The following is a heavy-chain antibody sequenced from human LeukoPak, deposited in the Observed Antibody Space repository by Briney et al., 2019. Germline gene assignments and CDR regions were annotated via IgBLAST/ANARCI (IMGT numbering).Heavy chain of an antibody. CDR2: IYTSGST. Sequence: SQTLSLTCTVFGNSISSGDNYWSWIRQPAGKGLEWIGRIYTSGSTNYNPSLKSRVTISGDTSKNQFSLRLSSVTAADTAVYYGARASYSYDINGWVPFDYWGQGTLVTVSS. J-gene: IGHJ4*02. V-gene: IGHV4-61*02. D-gene: IGHD3-22*01. CDR1: GNSISSGDNY. CDR3: ARASYSYDINGWVPFDY.